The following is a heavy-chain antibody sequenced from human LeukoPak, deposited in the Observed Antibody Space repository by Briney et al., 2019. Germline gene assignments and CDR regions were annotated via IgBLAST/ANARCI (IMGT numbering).Heavy chain of an antibody. D-gene: IGHD4-17*01. CDR1: GFTFSSYG. V-gene: IGHV3-23*01. J-gene: IGHJ4*02. CDR2: ISGSGGST. Sequence: PGGSLRLSCAASGFTFSSYGMSWVRQAPGKGLEWVSAISGSGGSTYYADSVKGRLTISRDNSKNTLYLQMNSLRAEDTAVYYCAKGKMTTVTTCLDYWGQGTLVTVSS. CDR3: AKGKMTTVTTCLDY.